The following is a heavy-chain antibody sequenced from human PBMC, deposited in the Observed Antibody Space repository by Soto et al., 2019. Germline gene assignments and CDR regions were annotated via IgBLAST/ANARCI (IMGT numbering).Heavy chain of an antibody. CDR2: IYYSGST. V-gene: IGHV4-39*01. Sequence: SETLSLTCTVSGGSISSSSYYWGWTRQPPGKGLEWIGSIYYSGSTYYNPSLKSRVTISVDTSKNQLSLKPSSVTAADTAVYYCALVVVEYSSSSGLGWFDPWGQGTLVTVSS. D-gene: IGHD6-6*01. CDR1: GGSISSSSYY. CDR3: ALVVVEYSSSSGLGWFDP. J-gene: IGHJ5*02.